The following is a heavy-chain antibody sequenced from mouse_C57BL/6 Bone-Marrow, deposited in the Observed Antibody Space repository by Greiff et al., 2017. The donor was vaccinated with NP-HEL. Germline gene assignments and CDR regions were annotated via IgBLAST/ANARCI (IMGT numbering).Heavy chain of an antibody. CDR3: AKYSNYDYFDY. Sequence: ESGAELARPGASVKMSCKASGYTFTSYTMHWVKQRPGQGLEWIGYINPSSGYTKYNQKFKDKATLTADKSSSTAYMQLSSLTSEDSAVYYCAKYSNYDYFDYWGQGTTLTVSS. CDR2: INPSSGYT. J-gene: IGHJ2*01. V-gene: IGHV1-4*01. CDR1: GYTFTSYT. D-gene: IGHD2-5*01.